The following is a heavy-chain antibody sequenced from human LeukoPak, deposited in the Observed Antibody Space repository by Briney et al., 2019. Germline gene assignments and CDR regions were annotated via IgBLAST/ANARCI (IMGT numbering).Heavy chain of an antibody. Sequence: PGGSLRLSCAVSGLTFSNYWMSWVRQAPGVGLVWVSQINSDASSINYADSVKGRFTISRDNAKNTLYLQMNRLRAEDTAVYYCARTYFGYFDLWGRGTLVTVSS. V-gene: IGHV3-74*01. J-gene: IGHJ2*01. CDR1: GLTFSNYW. CDR2: INSDASSI. CDR3: ARTYFGYFDL. D-gene: IGHD2/OR15-2a*01.